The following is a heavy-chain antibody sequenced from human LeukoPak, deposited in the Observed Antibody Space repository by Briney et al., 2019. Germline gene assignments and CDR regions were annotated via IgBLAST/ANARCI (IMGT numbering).Heavy chain of an antibody. CDR3: ARGGVTMIFAFDI. J-gene: IGHJ3*02. D-gene: IGHD3-22*01. Sequence: PGGSLRLSCAASGFTFSSYSMNWVRQAPGKGLEWVSYISSSSSTIYYADSVKGRFTISRDNAKNSLYPQMDSLRAEDTAVYYCARGGVTMIFAFDIWGQGTMVTVSS. V-gene: IGHV3-48*01. CDR2: ISSSSSTI. CDR1: GFTFSSYS.